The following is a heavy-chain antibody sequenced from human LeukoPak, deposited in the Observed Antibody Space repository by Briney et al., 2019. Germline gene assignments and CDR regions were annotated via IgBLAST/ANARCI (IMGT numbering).Heavy chain of an antibody. Sequence: PGGSLRLSCAASGFTFSDYYMSWIRQAPGKGLEWVSYISSSGSTIYYADSVKGRFTISRDNAKNSLYLQMNSLRAEDTALYYCAKDDDSSGYGAFDIWGQGTMVTVSS. CDR3: AKDDDSSGYGAFDI. CDR1: GFTFSDYY. D-gene: IGHD3-22*01. V-gene: IGHV3-11*01. CDR2: ISSSGSTI. J-gene: IGHJ3*02.